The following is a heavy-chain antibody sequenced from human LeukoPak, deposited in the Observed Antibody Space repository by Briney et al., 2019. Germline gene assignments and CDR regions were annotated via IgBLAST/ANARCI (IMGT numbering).Heavy chain of an antibody. D-gene: IGHD5-12*01. V-gene: IGHV3-23*01. J-gene: IGHJ4*02. CDR1: GFTFSTYG. CDR3: ARDPGSGYEEHFDY. CDR2: ISTSGSST. Sequence: GGTLRLSCAASGFTFSTYGMSWVRQAPGKGLEWVSTISTSGSSTYYADSVKGRFTISRDDSKNTMNLQMNSLRAEDTAVYYCARDPGSGYEEHFDYWGQGTLVTVSS.